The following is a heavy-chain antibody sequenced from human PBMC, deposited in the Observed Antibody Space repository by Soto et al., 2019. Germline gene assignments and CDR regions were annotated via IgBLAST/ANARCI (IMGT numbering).Heavy chain of an antibody. CDR1: GFTFSSYS. Sequence: GGSLRLSCAASGFTFSSYSMNWVRQAPGKGLEWVSYISSSSSTIYYADSVKGRFAISRDNAKNSLYLQMNSLRDEDTAVYYCARDPTSSIAARWNWFGPWGQGTLVTVSS. CDR3: ARDPTSSIAARWNWFGP. CDR2: ISSSSSTI. J-gene: IGHJ5*02. V-gene: IGHV3-48*02. D-gene: IGHD6-6*01.